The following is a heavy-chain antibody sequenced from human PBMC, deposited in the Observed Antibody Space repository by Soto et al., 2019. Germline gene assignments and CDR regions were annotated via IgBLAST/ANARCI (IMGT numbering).Heavy chain of an antibody. D-gene: IGHD4-17*01. J-gene: IGHJ4*02. V-gene: IGHV1-69*01. CDR2: IIPVSGTT. Sequence: VQLVKSGAEVKKPGSSLKVSCSISGGTITDYLISWLRQAPGQGLEWMGGIIPVSGTTYFAQKFHDRVTITADDSTKTAYMELSRLRSEDTAVYYCARGGLTTVPLDYWGQGTLVTVSS. CDR1: GGTITDYL. CDR3: ARGGLTTVPLDY.